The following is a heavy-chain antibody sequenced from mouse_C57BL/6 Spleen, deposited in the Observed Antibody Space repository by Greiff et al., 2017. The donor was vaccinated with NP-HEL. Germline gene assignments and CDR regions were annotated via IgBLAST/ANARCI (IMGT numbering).Heavy chain of an antibody. J-gene: IGHJ3*01. V-gene: IGHV1-4*01. CDR1: GYTFTSYT. D-gene: IGHD1-1*01. CDR3: AREGFITTVVEKFAY. CDR2: INPSSGYT. Sequence: VQRVESGAELARPGASVTMSCKASGYTFTSYTMHWVKQRPGQGLEWIGYINPSSGYTKYNQKFKDKATLTADKSSSTAYMQLSSLTSEDSAVYYCAREGFITTVVEKFAYWGQGTLVTVSA.